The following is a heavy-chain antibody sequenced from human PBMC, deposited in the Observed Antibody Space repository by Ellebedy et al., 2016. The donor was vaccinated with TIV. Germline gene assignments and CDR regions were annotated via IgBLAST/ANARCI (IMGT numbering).Heavy chain of an antibody. J-gene: IGHJ3*02. CDR2: SDQEGSGT. V-gene: IGHV3-74*01. CDR1: GFTFTNYW. CDR3: STVFEI. Sequence: PGGSLRLSCAASGFTFTNYWMHWVRQVPGKGLVWVARSDQEGSGTSYADSVKGRFTISRDNAKNTLYLQMNSLRVEDTAVYYCSTVFEIWGQGTVVTVSS.